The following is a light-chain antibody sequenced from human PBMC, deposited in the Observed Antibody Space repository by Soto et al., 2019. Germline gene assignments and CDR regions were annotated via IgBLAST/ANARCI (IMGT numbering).Light chain of an antibody. CDR3: QQFGCSYT. Sequence: EIVLTQSPGTLSLSPGERATLSCRASQSVSSSYLAWYQQKPGQPPRLLMYGASSRATGIPGRFSGSWSGTDFTLTISRLEPEVFAVYYCQQFGCSYTCGQGTKLDIK. V-gene: IGKV3-20*01. CDR1: QSVSSSY. J-gene: IGKJ2*01. CDR2: GAS.